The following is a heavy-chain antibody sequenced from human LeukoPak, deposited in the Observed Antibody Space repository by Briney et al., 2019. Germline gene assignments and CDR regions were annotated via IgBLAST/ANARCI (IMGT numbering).Heavy chain of an antibody. Sequence: SETLSLTCAVYGGSFSSSSYYWGWIRQPPGKGLEWIGSIYYSGSTYYNPSLKSRVTISVDTSKNQFSLKLSSVTAADTAVYYCARGASSSWYYYYYYYMDVWGKGTTVTVSS. CDR3: ARGASSSWYYYYYYYMDV. CDR1: GGSFSSSSYY. V-gene: IGHV4-39*07. D-gene: IGHD6-13*01. J-gene: IGHJ6*03. CDR2: IYYSGST.